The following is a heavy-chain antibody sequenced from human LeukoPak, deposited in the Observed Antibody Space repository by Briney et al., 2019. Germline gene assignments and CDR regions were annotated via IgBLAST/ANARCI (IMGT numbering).Heavy chain of an antibody. D-gene: IGHD3-22*01. CDR3: TTVTRPYYYDSSGLDY. CDR1: GFTFSNAR. V-gene: IGHV3-15*01. J-gene: IGHJ4*02. Sequence: GGSLRLSCAASGFTFSNARMSWVRQAPGKGLEWVGRIKSKTDGGTTDYAAPVKGRFTISRDDSKNTLYLQMNSLKTEDTAVYYCTTVTRPYYYDSSGLDYWGQGTLVTVSS. CDR2: IKSKTDGGTT.